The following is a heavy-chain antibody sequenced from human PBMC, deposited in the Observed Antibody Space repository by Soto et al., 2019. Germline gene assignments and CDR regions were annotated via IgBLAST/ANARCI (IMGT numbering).Heavy chain of an antibody. CDR1: GGSVSSGSYY. D-gene: IGHD3-3*01. Sequence: SETLSLTCTVSGGSVSSGSYYWSWIRQPPGKGLEWIGYIYYSGSTNYNPSLKSRVTISVDTSKNQFSLKLSSVTAADTAVYYCARAGVLRSLSFSEVIGSGYPYYFDYWGQGTLVTVSS. CDR3: ARAGVLRSLSFSEVIGSGYPYYFDY. CDR2: IYYSGST. J-gene: IGHJ4*02. V-gene: IGHV4-61*01.